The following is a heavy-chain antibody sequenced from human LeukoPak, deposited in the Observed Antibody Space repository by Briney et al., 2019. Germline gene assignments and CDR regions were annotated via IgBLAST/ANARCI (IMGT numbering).Heavy chain of an antibody. V-gene: IGHV3-9*01. CDR2: ISWNSGSI. D-gene: IGHD6-19*01. CDR3: AKASSGYAFDI. CDR1: GFTFDDYA. J-gene: IGHJ3*02. Sequence: GGSPRLSCAAPGFTFDDYAMHWVRQAPGKGLEWVSGISWNSGSIGYADSVKDRFTISRDNAKNSLYLQMNSLRAEDTALYYCAKASSGYAFDIWGQGTMVTVSS.